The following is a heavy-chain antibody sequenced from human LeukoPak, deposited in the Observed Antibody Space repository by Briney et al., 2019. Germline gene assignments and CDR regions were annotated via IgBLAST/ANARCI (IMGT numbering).Heavy chain of an antibody. D-gene: IGHD3-3*01. CDR1: GGFFSGYY. CDR3: ACSYYDFWSGTH. J-gene: IGHJ4*02. V-gene: IGHV4-34*01. Sequence: SETLSLTCAVYGGFFSGYYWSWIRQPPGKGLEWIGEINHSGSTNYDPSLKSRVTISVDTSKNQFSLKLSSVTAADTAVYYCACSYYDFWSGTHWGQGTLVTVSS. CDR2: INHSGST.